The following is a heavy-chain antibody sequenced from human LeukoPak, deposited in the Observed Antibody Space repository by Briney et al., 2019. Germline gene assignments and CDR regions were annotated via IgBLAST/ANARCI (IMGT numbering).Heavy chain of an antibody. CDR1: GYSFTSYW. V-gene: IGHV5-51*01. CDR2: IYPGDSDT. D-gene: IGHD3-10*02. J-gene: IGHJ4*02. Sequence: GASPQISCKGSGYSFTSYWIGWVRQMPGKGLERMGIIYPGDSDTRYSPSFQGQVTISADKSISTAYLQWSSLKASDTAMYYCVFSSPLQKYYFDYWGQGTLVTVSS. CDR3: VFSSPLQKYYFDY.